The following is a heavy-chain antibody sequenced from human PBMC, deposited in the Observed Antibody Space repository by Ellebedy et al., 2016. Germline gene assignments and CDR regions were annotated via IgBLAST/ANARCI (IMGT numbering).Heavy chain of an antibody. D-gene: IGHD5-12*01. Sequence: SVKVSXXASGFTFTSSAVQWVRQARGQRLEWIGWIVVGSGNTNYAQKFQERVTITRDMSTSTAYMELSSLRSEDTAVYYCALEVGYPHGVLRYWGQGTLVTVSS. CDR2: IVVGSGNT. J-gene: IGHJ4*02. CDR1: GFTFTSSA. V-gene: IGHV1-58*01. CDR3: ALEVGYPHGVLRY.